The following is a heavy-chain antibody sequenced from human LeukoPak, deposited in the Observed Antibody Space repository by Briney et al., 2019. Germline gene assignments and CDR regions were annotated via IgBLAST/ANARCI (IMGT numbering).Heavy chain of an antibody. CDR3: ARVGRIYSYGPYHFDY. CDR1: GFTFSSYA. V-gene: IGHV3-30*04. CDR2: ISYDGSNK. D-gene: IGHD5-18*01. J-gene: IGHJ4*02. Sequence: GGSLRLSCAASGFTFSSYAMHWVRQAPGKGLEWVAVISYDGSNKYYADSVKGRFTISRDNSKNTLYLQMNSLRAEDTAVYYCARVGRIYSYGPYHFDYWGQGTLVTVSS.